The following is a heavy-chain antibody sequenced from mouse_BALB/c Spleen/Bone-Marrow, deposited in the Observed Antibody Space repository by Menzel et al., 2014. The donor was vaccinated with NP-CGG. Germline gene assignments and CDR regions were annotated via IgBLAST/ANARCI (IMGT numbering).Heavy chain of an antibody. V-gene: IGHV1-67*01. CDR3: ARRPYGSSYDFDY. Sequence: GQLQETGPEQSRPGVSVKISCMGYGYTFTDYAMHWVKQSHAKSLEWIGVISTYSGNTNYNQKFKGKATMTVDKSSGTAYMELARLTSEDSAIYYCARRPYGSSYDFDYWGQGTTLTVSS. D-gene: IGHD1-1*01. CDR2: ISTYSGNT. J-gene: IGHJ2*01. CDR1: GYTFTDYA.